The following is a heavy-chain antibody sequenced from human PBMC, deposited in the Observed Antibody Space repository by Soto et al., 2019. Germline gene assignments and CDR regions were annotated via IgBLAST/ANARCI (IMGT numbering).Heavy chain of an antibody. CDR1: GFTFDDYA. Sequence: GGSLRLSCAASGFTFDDYAMHWVRQAPGKGLEWVSGISWNSGSIGYADSVKGRFTISRDNAKNSLYLQMNSLRAEDTALYYCAKTGDCSSTSCSFDYWGQGTLVTVSS. D-gene: IGHD2-2*01. J-gene: IGHJ4*02. V-gene: IGHV3-9*01. CDR2: ISWNSGSI. CDR3: AKTGDCSSTSCSFDY.